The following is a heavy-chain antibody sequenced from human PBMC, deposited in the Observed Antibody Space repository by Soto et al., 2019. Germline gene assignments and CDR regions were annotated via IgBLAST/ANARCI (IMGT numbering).Heavy chain of an antibody. CDR1: GYTFTSYD. CDR3: ARPPTLYSSSWYSDYGMDV. J-gene: IGHJ6*02. D-gene: IGHD6-13*01. CDR2: MNPNSGNT. V-gene: IGHV1-8*01. Sequence: QVQLVQSGAEVKKPGASVKVSCKASGYTFTSYDINWVRQATGQGLEWMGWMNPNSGNTGYAQKFQGRVTMTRNTSISTAYMELSSLTSEDMAVYYCARPPTLYSSSWYSDYGMDVWGQGTTVTVSS.